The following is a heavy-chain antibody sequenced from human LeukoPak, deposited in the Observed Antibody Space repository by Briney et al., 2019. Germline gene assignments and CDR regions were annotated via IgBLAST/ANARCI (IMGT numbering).Heavy chain of an antibody. CDR2: IYSGGTT. V-gene: IGHV3-66*01. CDR1: GFTVSSNY. J-gene: IGHJ3*02. Sequence: GGSLRLSCAASGFTVSSNYMSWVRQAPGKGLEWVSVIYSGGTTYYADSVKGRFTISRDNSKNTLYLQMNSLRAEDTAVYYCAREGNYDILTGYADAFDIWGQGTMVTVSS. CDR3: AREGNYDILTGYADAFDI. D-gene: IGHD3-9*01.